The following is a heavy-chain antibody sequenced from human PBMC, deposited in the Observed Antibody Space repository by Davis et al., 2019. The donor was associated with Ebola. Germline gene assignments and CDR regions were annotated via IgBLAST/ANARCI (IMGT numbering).Heavy chain of an antibody. D-gene: IGHD5-12*01. V-gene: IGHV4-34*01. CDR2: INHSGST. J-gene: IGHJ6*02. CDR1: GGSFSGYY. CDR3: ARGGATAPDYYYGMDV. Sequence: MPSETLSLTCAVYGGSFSGYYWSWIRQPPGKGLEWIGEINHSGSTNYNPSLKSRVTISVDTSKNQFSLKLSSVTAADTAVYYCARGGATAPDYYYGMDVWGQETTVTVSS.